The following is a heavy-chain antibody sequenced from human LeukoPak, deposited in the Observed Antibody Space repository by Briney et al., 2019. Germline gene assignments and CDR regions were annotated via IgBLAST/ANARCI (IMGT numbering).Heavy chain of an antibody. Sequence: GGSLRLSCAVSGITLSNSGISWGRQAPGKGLEWGAGISDSGGRTDYADSVKGRFTISKDNSKNTLYLQMNSLSTEDTAVYYCAKSTTGYSSGRYPGWPVDNWGQGTLVTVSS. CDR3: AKSTTGYSSGRYPGWPVDN. D-gene: IGHD6-19*01. J-gene: IGHJ4*02. CDR2: ISDSGGRT. V-gene: IGHV3-23*01. CDR1: GITLSNSG.